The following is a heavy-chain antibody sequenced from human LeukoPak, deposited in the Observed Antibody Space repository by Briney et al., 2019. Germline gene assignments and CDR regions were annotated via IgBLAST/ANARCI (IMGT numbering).Heavy chain of an antibody. Sequence: PSEILSLTRAVYGGSFSGYCWSWIRQPPGKGLEWIGEINHSGTTNYNPSLKSRVTISVDTSKNQFSLKLSSVTAADTAVYYCARSSIYYDSSGYRIWGQGTLVTVSS. J-gene: IGHJ4*02. V-gene: IGHV4-34*01. CDR2: INHSGTT. CDR1: GGSFSGYC. D-gene: IGHD3-22*01. CDR3: ARSSIYYDSSGYRI.